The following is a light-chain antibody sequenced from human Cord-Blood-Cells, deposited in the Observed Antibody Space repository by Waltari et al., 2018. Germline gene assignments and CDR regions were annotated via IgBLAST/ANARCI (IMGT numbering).Light chain of an antibody. CDR2: DVS. Sequence: QSALTQPRSVSGSPGQSVTISCTGTSSDVGGYNYVSWHQQHPRKAPKLMIYDVSKRPSGVPDRFSGSKSGNTASLTISGLQAEDEADYYCCSYAGSYTWVFGGGTKLTVL. CDR3: CSYAGSYTWV. J-gene: IGLJ3*02. V-gene: IGLV2-11*01. CDR1: SSDVGGYNY.